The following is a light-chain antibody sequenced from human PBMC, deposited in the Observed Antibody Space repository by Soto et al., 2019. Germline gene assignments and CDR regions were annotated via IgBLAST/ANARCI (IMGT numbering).Light chain of an antibody. CDR2: DGS. J-gene: IGKJ1*01. CDR3: QQFGALPRT. V-gene: IGKV3D-20*01. CDR1: QSVCSSC. Sequence: TQSPSTLSASVGDRATLSCRASQSVCSSCLAWYQQKPGLTPRLLIYDGSTRAAGIPDRFSGSGSGTDFTLTISRLEPEDFAVYYCQQFGALPRTYGQGTRVEI.